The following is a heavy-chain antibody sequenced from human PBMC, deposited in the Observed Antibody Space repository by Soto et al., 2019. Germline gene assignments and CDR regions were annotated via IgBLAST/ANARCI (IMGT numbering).Heavy chain of an antibody. D-gene: IGHD3-10*01. Sequence: PGGSLRLSCAASGFTFSNAWMSWVRQAPGKGLEWVGRIKSKTDGGTTDYAAPVKGRFTISRDDSKNTLYLQMNSLKTEDTAVYYCTTDVTQLLWFGESKRESNYYYYGMDVWGQGTTVTVSS. CDR1: GFTFSNAW. CDR2: IKSKTDGGTT. J-gene: IGHJ6*02. V-gene: IGHV3-15*01. CDR3: TTDVTQLLWFGESKRESNYYYYGMDV.